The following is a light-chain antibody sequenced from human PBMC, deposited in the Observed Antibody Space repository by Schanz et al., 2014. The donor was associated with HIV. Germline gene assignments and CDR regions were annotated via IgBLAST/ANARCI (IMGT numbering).Light chain of an antibody. V-gene: IGLV2-14*03. Sequence: QSALTQPASVSGSPGQSITISCTGPNSDINFYYYISWFQQHPGKAPQLMIYDGSRRPSGVSNRFSGSKSDNTASLTISGLQPEDEADYSCISYTSSSTVVFGGGTKLSV. J-gene: IGLJ2*01. CDR3: ISYTSSSTVV. CDR1: NSDINFYYY. CDR2: DGS.